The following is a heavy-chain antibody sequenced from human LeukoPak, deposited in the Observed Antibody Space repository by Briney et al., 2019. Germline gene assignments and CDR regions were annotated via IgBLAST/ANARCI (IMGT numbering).Heavy chain of an antibody. CDR1: GFTFSSYG. J-gene: IGHJ4*02. D-gene: IGHD7-27*01. V-gene: IGHV3-30*18. CDR2: ISYDGSNK. Sequence: GRSLRLSCAASGFTFSSYGMHWVRQAPGKGLEWVAVISYDGSNKYYADSVKGRFTISRDNSKNTLYLQMNSLRAEDTAVYYCAKPQLGISRVVGGAFDYWGQGTLVTVSS. CDR3: AKPQLGISRVVGGAFDY.